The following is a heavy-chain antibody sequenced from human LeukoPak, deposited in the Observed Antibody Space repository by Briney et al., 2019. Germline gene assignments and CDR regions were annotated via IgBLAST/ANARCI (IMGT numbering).Heavy chain of an antibody. D-gene: IGHD3-22*01. V-gene: IGHV3-21*01. CDR3: ARQRSTAYYDSSGLPYDAFDI. CDR1: GFTFSTYT. CDR2: ITSSSSYI. Sequence: GGSLRLSCAASGFTFSTYTMNWVRQAPGKGLEWASSITSSSSYIYYADSVKGRFTISRDNAKNSLYLQMNSLRAEDTAVYYCARQRSTAYYDSSGLPYDAFDIWGQGTMVTVSS. J-gene: IGHJ3*02.